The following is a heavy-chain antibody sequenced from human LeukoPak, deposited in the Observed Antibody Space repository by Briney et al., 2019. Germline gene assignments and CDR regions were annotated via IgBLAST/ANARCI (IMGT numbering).Heavy chain of an antibody. CDR1: GFTFSTYA. CDR2: ISGSGDST. Sequence: GGSLRLSCAASGFTFSTYAMSWVRQAPGKGLEWVSAISGSGDSTYYADSVKGRFTISRDNSKNTLYLQMNSLRAEDTAVYYCAKASALLWFGKGCYFDYWGQGTLVTVSS. CDR3: AKASALLWFGKGCYFDY. V-gene: IGHV3-23*01. J-gene: IGHJ4*02. D-gene: IGHD3-10*01.